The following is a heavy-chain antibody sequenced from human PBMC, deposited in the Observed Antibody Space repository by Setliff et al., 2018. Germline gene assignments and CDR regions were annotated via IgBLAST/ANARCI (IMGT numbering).Heavy chain of an antibody. J-gene: IGHJ6*03. CDR3: ARANKKLDYYYYYYMDV. Sequence: ETLSLTCTVSGGSISSYYWSWIRQPPGKGLEWIGRIYVGGSANYNPSLKSRVTISVDTSKNQFSLKLSSVTAADTAVYYCARANKKLDYYYYYYMDVWGKGTTVTVSS. CDR1: GGSISSYY. V-gene: IGHV4-59*08. D-gene: IGHD1-1*01. CDR2: IYVGGSA.